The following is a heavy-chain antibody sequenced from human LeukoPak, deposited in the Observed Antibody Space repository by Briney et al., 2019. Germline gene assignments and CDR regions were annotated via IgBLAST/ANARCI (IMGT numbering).Heavy chain of an antibody. D-gene: IGHD1-26*01. CDR1: GGSISSYY. CDR2: LTWSGDTP. Sequence: PSETLSLTCTVSGGSISSYYWSWIRQPPGKGLEWVSSLTWSGDTPYYADSLKGRFTISRDNSKNTLYLEMNSLRAEDTATYYCARDPGGVGPAFDYWGQGILVTVSS. CDR3: ARDPGGVGPAFDY. V-gene: IGHV3-23*01. J-gene: IGHJ4*02.